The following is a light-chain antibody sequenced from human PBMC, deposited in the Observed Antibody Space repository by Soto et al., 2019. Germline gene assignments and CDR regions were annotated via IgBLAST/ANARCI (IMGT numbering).Light chain of an antibody. CDR2: DVN. J-gene: IGLJ3*02. CDR1: NSDVGGYNY. CDR3: SSYTSSSPRLV. Sequence: QSALTQPASVSGSPGQSITISCTGTNSDVGGYNYVSWYQHHPDKAPKLMIFDVNNRPSGISSRFSGSKSGNTASLTISGLQAEDEAAYYCSSYTSSSPRLVFGGGTQLTVL. V-gene: IGLV2-14*03.